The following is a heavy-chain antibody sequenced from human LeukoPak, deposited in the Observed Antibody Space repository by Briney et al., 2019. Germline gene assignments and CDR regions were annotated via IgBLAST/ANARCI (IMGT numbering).Heavy chain of an antibody. CDR1: GFTFDNYG. D-gene: IGHD1-7*01. J-gene: IGHJ4*02. CDR3: AKVRVVFNWNYAYYFDS. V-gene: IGHV3-30*18. Sequence: GGSLRLSCAASGFTFDNYGMQWVRQAPGKGLEWVAIISYDGSDKYYADSVKGRFTISRDNSKNTLYLQMNSLRAEDTAVYYCAKVRVVFNWNYAYYFDSWGQGTLVTVSS. CDR2: ISYDGSDK.